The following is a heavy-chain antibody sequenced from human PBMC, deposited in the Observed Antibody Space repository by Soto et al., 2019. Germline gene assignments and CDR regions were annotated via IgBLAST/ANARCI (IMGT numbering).Heavy chain of an antibody. D-gene: IGHD3-9*01. CDR3: ARADYEILTGSYAMDV. CDR1: DDFISSYY. CDR2: VSTNGAT. V-gene: IGHV4-4*07. J-gene: IGHJ6*02. Sequence: SETLSLTCTVSDDFISSYYWYWIRQPAGVGLEWIGRVSTNGATNYNPSLESRVTMSVDTSKNQFSLKLTSVTAADTAVYFCARADYEILTGSYAMDVWGQGTTVTVSS.